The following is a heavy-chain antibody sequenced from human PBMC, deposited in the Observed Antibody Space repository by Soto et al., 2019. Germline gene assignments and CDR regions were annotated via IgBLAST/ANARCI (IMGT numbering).Heavy chain of an antibody. CDR1: GGSINSGDFY. Sequence: SETLSLTCSVSGGSINSGDFYWSWIRQSPGKDLDWIGHIFYSGSTHYSPSLKSRLTMSVDTSKSQFSLRLTSVTAADTAIYFCARGSMSRRPWFEPWGQGTLVTVSS. CDR3: ARGSMSRRPWFEP. J-gene: IGHJ5*02. CDR2: IFYSGST. V-gene: IGHV4-30-4*01.